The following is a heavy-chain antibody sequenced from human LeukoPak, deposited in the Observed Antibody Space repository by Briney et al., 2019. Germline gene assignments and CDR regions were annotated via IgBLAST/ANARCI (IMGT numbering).Heavy chain of an antibody. D-gene: IGHD3-10*01. CDR3: ARAPHYYGSGSYYKNWFDP. Sequence: ASVKVSCKASGYTFTSYDINWVRQATGQGLEWMGRMNPNSGNTGYAQKFQGRVTMTRNTSISTAYMELSSLRSEDTAVYYCARAPHYYGSGSYYKNWFDPWGQGTLVTVSS. V-gene: IGHV1-8*01. J-gene: IGHJ5*02. CDR1: GYTFTSYD. CDR2: MNPNSGNT.